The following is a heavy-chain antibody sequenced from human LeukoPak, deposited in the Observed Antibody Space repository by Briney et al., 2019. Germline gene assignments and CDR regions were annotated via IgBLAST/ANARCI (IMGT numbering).Heavy chain of an antibody. CDR2: IFNIGPA. Sequence: SQTLSLTCKVSGASVSTSPYYWTWIRQPAGKGLEWIGRIFNIGPANYNPSFKSRVTISRDTSKNDFSLNLNSVTAADTAVYYCAASWNDERCFDPWGQGTLVIVSS. CDR1: GASVSTSPYY. D-gene: IGHD1-1*01. J-gene: IGHJ5*02. CDR3: AASWNDERCFDP. V-gene: IGHV4-61*02.